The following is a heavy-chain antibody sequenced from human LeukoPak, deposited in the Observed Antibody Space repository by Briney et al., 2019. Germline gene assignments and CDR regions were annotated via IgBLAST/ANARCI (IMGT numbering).Heavy chain of an antibody. CDR1: GFSLSTSGVG. D-gene: IGHD6-6*01. CDR3: AHSIAARVPPGPYYYYYYGMDV. CDR2: LYWNDDK. Sequence: SGPTLVKPTQTLTLTCTFSGFSLSTSGVGVGWIRQPPGKALEWLALLYWNDDKRYTPSLKSRLTITKDTSKNQVVLTMTNMDPVDTATYYCAHSIAARVPPGPYYYYYYGMDVWGQGTTVTVSS. V-gene: IGHV2-5*01. J-gene: IGHJ6*02.